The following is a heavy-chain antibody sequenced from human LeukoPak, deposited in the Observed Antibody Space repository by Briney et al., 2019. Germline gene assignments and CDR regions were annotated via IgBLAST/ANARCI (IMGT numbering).Heavy chain of an antibody. V-gene: IGHV3-48*01. CDR1: GFSLHTYC. D-gene: IGHD4-17*01. Sequence: GGSLRLSCAGSGFSLHTYCMNWVRQAPGKGLEWISYISDVNNVIHYADSVKGRFTISRSKDENSVFLQMNSLRAEDTAVYFCAREATRRNLLTYGSWDAYDIWGQGTMVTVAS. CDR2: ISDVNNVI. CDR3: AREATRRNLLTYGSWDAYDI. J-gene: IGHJ3*02.